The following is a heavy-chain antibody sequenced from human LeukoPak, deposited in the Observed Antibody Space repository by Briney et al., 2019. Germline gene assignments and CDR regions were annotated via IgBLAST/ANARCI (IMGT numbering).Heavy chain of an antibody. Sequence: PSETLSLTCTVSGGSISSYYWSWIRQPPGKGLEWIGYIYYSGSTNYNPSLKSRVTISVDTSKNQFSLKLSSVTAADTAVYYCAGDYYFDYWGQGTLVTVSS. J-gene: IGHJ4*02. CDR3: AGDYYFDY. V-gene: IGHV4-59*01. CDR2: IYYSGST. CDR1: GGSISSYY.